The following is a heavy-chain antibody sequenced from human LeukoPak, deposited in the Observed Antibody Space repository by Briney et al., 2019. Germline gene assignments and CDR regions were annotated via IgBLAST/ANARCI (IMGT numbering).Heavy chain of an antibody. V-gene: IGHV3-21*01. CDR1: GFTFSSYA. Sequence: NPGGSLRLSCAASGFTFSSYAMSWVRQAPGKGLEWVSSMSSSSGLIYYGDSVKGRFTVSRDNAKRSLYLQMNSLRADGTAVYYCAREFDGSASGAGYWGQGTLVTVSS. J-gene: IGHJ4*02. CDR2: MSSSSGLI. CDR3: AREFDGSASGAGY. D-gene: IGHD1-26*01.